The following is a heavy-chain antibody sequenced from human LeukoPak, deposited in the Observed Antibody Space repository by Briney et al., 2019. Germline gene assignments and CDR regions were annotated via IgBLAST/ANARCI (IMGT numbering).Heavy chain of an antibody. CDR2: IKQDGSEK. Sequence: PGGSLRLSCAASGFTFSSYWMSWVRQAPGKGLEWVANIKQDGSEKYYVDPVKGRFTISRDNAKNSLYLQMNSLRAEDTAVYYCARDYTYYDILTGYPYWYFDLWGRGTLVTVSS. CDR1: GFTFSSYW. J-gene: IGHJ2*01. CDR3: ARDYTYYDILTGYPYWYFDL. D-gene: IGHD3-9*01. V-gene: IGHV3-7*01.